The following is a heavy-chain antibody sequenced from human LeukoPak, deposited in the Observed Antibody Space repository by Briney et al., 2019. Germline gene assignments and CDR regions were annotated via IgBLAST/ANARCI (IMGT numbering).Heavy chain of an antibody. CDR1: GYTFTAYS. D-gene: IGHD6-13*01. CDR2: IKPNSGVT. V-gene: IGHV1-2*02. J-gene: IGHJ5*02. Sequence: ASVKVSCKASGYTFTAYSMHWVRQAPGQGLEWMGWIKPNSGVTNYAQRFQARVTMTSDMSISTAYMELNSLTSDDTAVYYCTGDFWSETGAGPRFDPWGQGTLVIVSS. CDR3: TGDFWSETGAGPRFDP.